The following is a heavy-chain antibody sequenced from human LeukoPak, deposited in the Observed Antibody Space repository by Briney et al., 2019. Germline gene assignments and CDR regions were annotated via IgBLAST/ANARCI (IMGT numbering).Heavy chain of an antibody. V-gene: IGHV3-23*01. CDR3: AKVPGIAVAYFDY. Sequence: GGSLRLSCAASGFAFSSYAMSWVRQAPGKGLEWVSAISGSGGSTYYADSVKGQFTISRDNSKNTLYLQMNSLRAEDTAVYYCAKVPGIAVAYFDYWGQGTLVTVSS. D-gene: IGHD6-19*01. J-gene: IGHJ4*02. CDR2: ISGSGGST. CDR1: GFAFSSYA.